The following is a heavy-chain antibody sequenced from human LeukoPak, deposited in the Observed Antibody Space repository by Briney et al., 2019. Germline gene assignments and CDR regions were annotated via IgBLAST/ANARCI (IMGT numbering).Heavy chain of an antibody. CDR1: GYTFTSYG. V-gene: IGHV1-18*01. Sequence: ASVKVSCKASGYTFTSYGINWVRLAPGQGLEWMGWISAYNGNTNYAQKLQGRVTMTTDTSTTTAYMELRSLRSDDTAVYYCARHGSQGPPLDYWGQGTLVTVSS. D-gene: IGHD1-26*01. J-gene: IGHJ4*02. CDR3: ARHGSQGPPLDY. CDR2: ISAYNGNT.